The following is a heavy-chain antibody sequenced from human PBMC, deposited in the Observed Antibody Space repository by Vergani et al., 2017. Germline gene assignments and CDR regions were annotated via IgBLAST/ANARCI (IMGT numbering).Heavy chain of an antibody. V-gene: IGHV4-34*01. CDR3: ARKPLRVVRGVIITGFKDY. J-gene: IGHJ4*02. D-gene: IGHD3-10*01. Sequence: QVQLQQWGAGLLKPSETLSLTCAVYGGSFSGYYWSWIRQPPGKGLEWIGEINHSGSTNYNPSLKSRVTISVDTSKNQFSLKLSSVTAAETAVYYCARKPLRVVRGVIITGFKDYWGQGTLVTVSS. CDR1: GGSFSGYY. CDR2: INHSGST.